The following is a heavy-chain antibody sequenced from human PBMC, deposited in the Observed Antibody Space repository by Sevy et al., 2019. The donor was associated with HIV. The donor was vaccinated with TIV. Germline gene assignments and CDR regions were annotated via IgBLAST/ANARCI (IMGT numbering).Heavy chain of an antibody. CDR1: GYTFTAYY. D-gene: IGHD3-22*01. CDR2: MTPNSGGT. J-gene: IGHJ4*02. Sequence: ASVKVSCKASGYTFTAYYVHWVRQAPGQGLEWMGRMTPNSGGTNYAQKFQGRVTMTRDTSISTAYMELSGLRYDDTAVYHCARAYYYDSSAYYFDHWGQGTLVTVSS. CDR3: ARAYYYDSSAYYFDH. V-gene: IGHV1-2*06.